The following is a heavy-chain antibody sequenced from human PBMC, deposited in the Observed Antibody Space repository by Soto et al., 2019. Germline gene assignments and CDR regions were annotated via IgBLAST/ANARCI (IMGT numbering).Heavy chain of an antibody. V-gene: IGHV3-30*18. CDR2: ISYDGSNE. CDR3: TKEYIVGTTWGYFES. D-gene: IGHD1-26*01. J-gene: IGHJ4*02. CDR1: GFIFSTYG. Sequence: VQLVESGGGVVQPGGSLRLSCAASGFIFSTYGMHWVRQVPGKGLVWVAHISYDGSNEHYADSVKGRFTVSRDNAKNTLSLQLTSLRSEDTAVYYCTKEYIVGTTWGYFESWGQGTLVTVSS.